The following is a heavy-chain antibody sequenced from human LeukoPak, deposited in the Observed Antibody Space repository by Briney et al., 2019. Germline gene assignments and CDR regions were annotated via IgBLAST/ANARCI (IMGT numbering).Heavy chain of an antibody. D-gene: IGHD6-19*01. J-gene: IGHJ3*02. CDR1: GFTFSSYA. Sequence: PGGSLRLSCAASGFTFSSYAMHWVRQAPGKGLEYVSAISSKGGSTYYANSVKGRFTISRDNPKDTLYLQMGSLRAEDMAVYYCARAGSLYSSGWYLDEDAFDIWGQGTIVTLCS. CDR2: ISSKGGST. V-gene: IGHV3-64*01. CDR3: ARAGSLYSSGWYLDEDAFDI.